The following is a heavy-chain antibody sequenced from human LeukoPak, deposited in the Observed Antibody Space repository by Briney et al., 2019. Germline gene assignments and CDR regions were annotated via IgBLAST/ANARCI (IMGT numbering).Heavy chain of an antibody. Sequence: EASVKVSCKASGYTFTGYYMHWVRQAPGQGLEWMGWINPNSGGTNYAQKFQGRVTMTRDTSISTAYMELSRLRSDDTAVYYCARVLSFDFWSGLYCYWGQGTLVTVSS. J-gene: IGHJ4*02. V-gene: IGHV1-2*02. CDR1: GYTFTGYY. CDR2: INPNSGGT. D-gene: IGHD3-3*01. CDR3: ARVLSFDFWSGLYCY.